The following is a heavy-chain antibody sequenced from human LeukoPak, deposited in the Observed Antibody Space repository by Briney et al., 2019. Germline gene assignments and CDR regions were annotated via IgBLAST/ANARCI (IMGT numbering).Heavy chain of an antibody. J-gene: IGHJ4*02. CDR2: INHSGST. CDR3: ARGTTVVTFDY. V-gene: IGHV4-34*09. CDR1: GGSFSGYY. D-gene: IGHD4-23*01. Sequence: SETLSLTCAVYGGSFSGYYWSWIRQPPGKGLEWIGEINHSGSTNYNPSLKSRVTISVDTSKNQFSLKLSSVTAVDTAVYYCARGTTVVTFDYWGQGTLVTVSS.